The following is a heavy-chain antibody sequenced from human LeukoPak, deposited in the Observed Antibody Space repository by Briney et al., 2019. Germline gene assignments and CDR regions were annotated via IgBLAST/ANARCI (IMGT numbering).Heavy chain of an antibody. D-gene: IGHD5-24*01. CDR1: GYSFTSYW. CDR3: ARPGRRDDYKDAFDI. V-gene: IGHV5-51*01. Sequence: GESLKISCKGSGYSFTSYWIGWVRQMPGKGLEWMGIIYPGDSDTRYSPSFQGQVTISADKSISTAYLQWSSLKASDTAMYYCARPGRRDDYKDAFDIWGQGTMVTVSS. CDR2: IYPGDSDT. J-gene: IGHJ3*02.